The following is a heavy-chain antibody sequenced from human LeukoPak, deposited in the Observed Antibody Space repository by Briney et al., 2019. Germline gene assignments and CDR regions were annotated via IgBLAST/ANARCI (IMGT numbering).Heavy chain of an antibody. D-gene: IGHD3-10*01. Sequence: GGSLRLSCAASGFTFSSYWMSWVRQAPGKGLERVANIKQDGSEKYYVDSVMGRFTISRDNAKNSLYLQMNSLRAEDTAVYYCARDGDTGYYYGSGSYYIPNNWFDPWGQGTLVTVSS. CDR3: ARDGDTGYYYGSGSYYIPNNWFDP. CDR2: IKQDGSEK. CDR1: GFTFSSYW. J-gene: IGHJ5*02. V-gene: IGHV3-7*03.